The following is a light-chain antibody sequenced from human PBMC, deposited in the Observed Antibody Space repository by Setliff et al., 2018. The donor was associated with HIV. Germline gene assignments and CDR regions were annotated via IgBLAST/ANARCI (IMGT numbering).Light chain of an antibody. CDR1: SDDVGASNY. CDR3: RSYTKPASVYV. J-gene: IGLJ1*01. Sequence: QSVLTQPASMSGSPGQSITISCTGTSDDVGASNYVSWYQQHPGKAPKLIIYEVKVRPSGVSSRFSGSKSGNTASLTLSGLQTEDEADYYCRSYTKPASVYVFGSGTKVT. CDR2: EVK. V-gene: IGLV2-14*01.